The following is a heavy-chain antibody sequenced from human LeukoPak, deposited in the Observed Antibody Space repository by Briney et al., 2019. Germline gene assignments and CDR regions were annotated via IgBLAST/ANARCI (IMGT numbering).Heavy chain of an antibody. J-gene: IGHJ3*02. V-gene: IGHV1-69*08. D-gene: IGHD2-15*01. Sequence: SSVKVSWKASGGTFSSYTISWVRQAPGQGLEWMGRIIPILGTANYAQKFQGRVTITADKSTSTAYMELSSLRSEDTAVYYCARSRWELQDYAFDIWGQGTMVTVSS. CDR3: ARSRWELQDYAFDI. CDR1: GGTFSSYT. CDR2: IIPILGTA.